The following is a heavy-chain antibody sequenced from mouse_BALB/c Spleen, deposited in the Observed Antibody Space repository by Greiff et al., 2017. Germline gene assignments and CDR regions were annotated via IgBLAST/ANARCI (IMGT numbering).Heavy chain of an antibody. CDR3: ARDYYDYFYAMDY. D-gene: IGHD2-4*01. CDR1: GFSLTGYG. V-gene: IGHV2-6-7*01. Sequence: VQLKESGPGLVAPSQSLSITCTVSGFSLTGYGVNWVRQPPGKGLEWLGMIWGDGSTDYNSALKSRLSISKDNSKSQVFLKMNSLQTDDTARYYCARDYYDYFYAMDYWGQGTSVTVSS. CDR2: IWGDGST. J-gene: IGHJ4*01.